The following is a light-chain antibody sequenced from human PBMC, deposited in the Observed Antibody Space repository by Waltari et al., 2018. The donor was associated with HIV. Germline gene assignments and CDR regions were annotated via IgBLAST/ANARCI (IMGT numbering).Light chain of an antibody. J-gene: IGKJ1*01. Sequence: DIVLTQSPGTLSLSPGERATLSCRASQTISGNFLVWYQQKPGQPPRLLMYGASNRPTGIPDRFSGGGSGTEFTLTINTLEPEDFAVYYCQQYGASRWTFGQGTQVEIK. V-gene: IGKV3-20*01. CDR1: QTISGNF. CDR3: QQYGASRWT. CDR2: GAS.